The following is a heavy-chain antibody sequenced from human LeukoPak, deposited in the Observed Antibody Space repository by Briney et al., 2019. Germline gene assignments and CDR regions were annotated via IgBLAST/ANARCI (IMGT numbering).Heavy chain of an antibody. V-gene: IGHV3-11*03. J-gene: IGHJ4*02. CDR1: GFTLSDYS. CDR2: ISTSSTYA. Sequence: GGSLRLSCAPSGFTLSDYSMTWIRQAPGQGLEWVSDISTSSTYAKYADSVKGRFTIPRDNRKNSLYLQINSLRAEDTAVYYCWRQYCRTSSCYGYFEYWGQGTLVTVSS. CDR3: WRQYCRTSSCYGYFEY. D-gene: IGHD2-2*01.